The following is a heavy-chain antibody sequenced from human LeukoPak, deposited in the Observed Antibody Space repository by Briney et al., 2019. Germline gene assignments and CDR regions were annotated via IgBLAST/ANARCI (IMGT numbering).Heavy chain of an antibody. J-gene: IGHJ4*02. CDR1: GFTFSSYA. CDR2: ISGSGGST. V-gene: IGHV3-23*01. Sequence: PGGSLRLSCAASGFTFSSYAMSWVRQAPGKGLEWVSAISGSGGSTYYADSVKGRFTISRDNAKNSLYLQMNSLRAEDMAVYYCARDRYYYFDYWGQGTLVTVSS. D-gene: IGHD3-9*01. CDR3: ARDRYYYFDY.